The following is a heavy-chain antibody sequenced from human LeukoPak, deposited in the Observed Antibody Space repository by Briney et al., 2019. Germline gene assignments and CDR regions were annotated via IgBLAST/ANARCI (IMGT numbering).Heavy chain of an antibody. CDR2: IYYSGRT. Sequence: SETLSLTCTVSGGSVSTSYYYWGWIRQPPGKGLEWIGYIYYSGRTYHNPTLKSRVTISVDTSKNEFSLKLSSVTAADTAVYYCARSWAPGYCSSTTCYNFDYWGQGTLVTVSS. V-gene: IGHV4-39*01. CDR1: GGSVSTSYYY. J-gene: IGHJ4*02. CDR3: ARSWAPGYCSSTTCYNFDY. D-gene: IGHD2-2*02.